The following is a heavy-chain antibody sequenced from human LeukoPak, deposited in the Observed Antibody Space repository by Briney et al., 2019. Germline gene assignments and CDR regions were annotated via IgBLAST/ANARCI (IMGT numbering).Heavy chain of an antibody. D-gene: IGHD5-18*01. CDR2: INTNTGDP. V-gene: IGHV7-4-1*02. CDR3: ARRGVFGYSHDL. Sequence: ASVKVSCKASGYTFTSYGISWVRQAPGQGLEWMGWINTNTGDPTYAQDFTGRFVLSLDTSVSTAYLQISSLKAEDTAMYYCARRGVFGYSHDLWGRGTLVTVSP. CDR1: GYTFTSYG. J-gene: IGHJ2*01.